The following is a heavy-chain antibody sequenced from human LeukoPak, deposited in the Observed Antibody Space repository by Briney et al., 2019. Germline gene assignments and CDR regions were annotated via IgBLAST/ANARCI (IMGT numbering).Heavy chain of an antibody. D-gene: IGHD2-21*02. CDR1: GGSISSSSYY. Sequence: SETLSLTCTVSGGSISSSSYYWGWIRQPPGKGLERIGSLYYSGNTYYNPSLKSRVTISVDTSKYQFSLKLSSVTAADTAVYYCASINCGDPYSGFDYWGQGTLVTVSS. J-gene: IGHJ4*02. CDR3: ASINCGDPYSGFDY. V-gene: IGHV4-39*01. CDR2: LYYSGNT.